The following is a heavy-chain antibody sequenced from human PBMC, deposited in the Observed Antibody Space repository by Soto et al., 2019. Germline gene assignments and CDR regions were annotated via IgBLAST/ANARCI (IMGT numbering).Heavy chain of an antibody. CDR1: GYTFTSYA. CDR2: INAGNGNT. V-gene: IGHV1-3*01. Sequence: ASVKVSCKASGYTFTSYAMYWVRQAPGQRLEWMGWINAGNGNTKYSQKFQGRVTITRDTSASTAYMELSSLRSEDTAVYYCGRCRTDSYAMDVWGQGTTVTVSS. J-gene: IGHJ6*02. CDR3: GRCRTDSYAMDV.